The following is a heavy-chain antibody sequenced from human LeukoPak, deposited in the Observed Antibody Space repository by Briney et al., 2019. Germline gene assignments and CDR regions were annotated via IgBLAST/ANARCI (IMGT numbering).Heavy chain of an antibody. CDR3: TREVRSAWASFDP. Sequence: PSETLSLTCAVYGGSFSGYYWSWIRQSPGKGLEWIGEINHSGSTNYNPSLKSRVTISVDTSKNQFSLKLSSVTAADTAAYYCTREVRSAWASFDPWGQGTLVIVSS. CDR1: GGSFSGYY. CDR2: INHSGST. J-gene: IGHJ5*02. D-gene: IGHD1-26*01. V-gene: IGHV4-34*01.